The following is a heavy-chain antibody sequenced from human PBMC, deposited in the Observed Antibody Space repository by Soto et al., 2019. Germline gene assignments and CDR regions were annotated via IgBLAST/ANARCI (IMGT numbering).Heavy chain of an antibody. CDR3: ARLAEMGTVTKCSYYYGDV. CDR2: IIPILGVA. Sequence: QVQLVQSGAEVKKPGSSVKVSCKASGDTFSNHTISWVRQAPGQGLEWMGRIIPILGVANYAQKFQGRVTLTAHKSTSTAYMELRSLRSADTAVYYCARLAEMGTVTKCSYYYGDVWGKGTTVTVSS. V-gene: IGHV1-69*02. J-gene: IGHJ6*03. D-gene: IGHD4-17*01. CDR1: GDTFSNHT.